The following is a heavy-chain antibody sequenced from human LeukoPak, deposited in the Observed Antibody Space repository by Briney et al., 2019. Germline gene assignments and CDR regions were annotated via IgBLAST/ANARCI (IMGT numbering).Heavy chain of an antibody. Sequence: GGSLRLSCAASGFTVSSNYMSWVRQAPGKGLEWVSVIYSGGSTYYADSVKGRFTISRDNSKNTLYLQMNSLRAEDTAVYYCAREDSSGWYGLRPGAAFDIWGQGTMVTVSS. CDR1: GFTVSSNY. D-gene: IGHD6-19*01. CDR3: AREDSSGWYGLRPGAAFDI. J-gene: IGHJ3*02. CDR2: IYSGGST. V-gene: IGHV3-53*01.